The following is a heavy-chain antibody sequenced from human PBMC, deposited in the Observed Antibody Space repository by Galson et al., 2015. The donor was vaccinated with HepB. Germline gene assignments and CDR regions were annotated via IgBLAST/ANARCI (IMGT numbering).Heavy chain of an antibody. V-gene: IGHV3-9*01. J-gene: IGHJ3*02. CDR2: ICWNSGSI. D-gene: IGHD3-10*01. CDR3: AKDMWVRGQTQDNDAFDI. Sequence: SLRLSCAASGFTFDDYAMHWVRQAPGKGLEWVSGICWNSGSIGYADSVKGRFTISRDNAKNSLYLQMNSLRAEDTALYYCAKDMWVRGQTQDNDAFDIWGQGTMVTVSS. CDR1: GFTFDDYA.